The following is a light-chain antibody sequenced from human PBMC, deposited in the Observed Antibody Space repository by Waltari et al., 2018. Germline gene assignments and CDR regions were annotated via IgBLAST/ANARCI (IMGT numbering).Light chain of an antibody. J-gene: IGLJ7*01. CDR1: SSNLGHNY. CDR3: GTWDSSLSGAV. Sequence: QSVLTQPPSVSAAPGQRATLSCPVGSSNLGHNYVSWYRQFPGTAPKLLIYENTERPSGIPGRFSGSKSGTSATLDITGLQAGDEADYYCGTWDSSLSGAVFGGGTHLTVL. V-gene: IGLV1-51*02. CDR2: ENT.